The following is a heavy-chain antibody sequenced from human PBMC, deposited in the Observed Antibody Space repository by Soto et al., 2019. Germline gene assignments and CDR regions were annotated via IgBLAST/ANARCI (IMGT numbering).Heavy chain of an antibody. D-gene: IGHD2-15*01. CDR3: ARGPPRYCSGGSCYQVVYYMDV. V-gene: IGHV3-21*01. Sequence: EVQLVESGGGLVKPGGSLRLSCAASGFTFSSYSMNWVRQAPGKGLEWVSSISSSSSYIYYADSVKGRFTISRDNAKNSLYPQMNSLRAEYTAVYYCARGPPRYCSGGSCYQVVYYMDVWGKGTTVTVSS. CDR2: ISSSSSYI. J-gene: IGHJ6*03. CDR1: GFTFSSYS.